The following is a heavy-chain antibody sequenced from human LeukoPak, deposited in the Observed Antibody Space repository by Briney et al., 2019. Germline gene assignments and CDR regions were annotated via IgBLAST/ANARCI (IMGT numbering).Heavy chain of an antibody. D-gene: IGHD4-11*01. J-gene: IGHJ4*02. CDR2: ISANNGDT. V-gene: IGHV1-18*01. CDR3: ARDWPTVIADY. Sequence: ASVKVSCKTSGYTFTSHGISWVRRAPGQGLEWMGWISANNGDTKYAQRMQDRLTMTTDTSTSTAYMDLRSLSSDDTAIYYCARDWPTVIADYWGQGTLVTVSS. CDR1: GYTFTSHG.